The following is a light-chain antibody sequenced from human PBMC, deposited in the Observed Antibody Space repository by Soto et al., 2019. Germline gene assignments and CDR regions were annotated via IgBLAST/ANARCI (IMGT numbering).Light chain of an antibody. V-gene: IGLV2-14*01. CDR3: SSYTSGDSFY. CDR2: NVS. CDR1: SSDVGAYIY. J-gene: IGLJ1*01. Sequence: QSALTQPASVSGSPGQSITISCTGTSSDVGAYIYVSWYQQHPGKVPKLIIYNVSNRPSGVSNRFSGSKSGNTASLTISGLQAEDEAAYYCSSYTSGDSFYFGTGTKVTVL.